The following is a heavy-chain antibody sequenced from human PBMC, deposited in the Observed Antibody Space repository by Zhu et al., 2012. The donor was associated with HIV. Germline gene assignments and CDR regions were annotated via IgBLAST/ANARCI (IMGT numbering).Heavy chain of an antibody. CDR3: ARSGSSWVNYYYGMDV. Sequence: QVQLQQWGAGLLKPSETLSLTCAVYGGSFSGYYWSWIRQPPGKGLEWIGEINHSGSTNYNPSLKSRVTISVDTSKNQFSLKLSSVTAADTAVYYCARSGSSWVNYYYGMDVWGQGTTVTVSS. J-gene: IGHJ6*02. V-gene: IGHV4-34*01. D-gene: IGHD6-13*01. CDR1: GGSFSGYY. CDR2: INHSGST.